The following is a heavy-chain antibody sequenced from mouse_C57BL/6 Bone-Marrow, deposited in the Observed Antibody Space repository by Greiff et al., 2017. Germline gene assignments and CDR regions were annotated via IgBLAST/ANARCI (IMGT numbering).Heavy chain of an antibody. CDR1: GYAFSSYW. D-gene: IGHD2-3*01. CDR3: ARIYDGYRGVCFDY. V-gene: IGHV1-80*01. Sequence: QVQLKESGAELVKPGASVKISCKASGYAFSSYWMNWVKQRPGKGLEWIGQIYPGDGDTNYNGKFKGKATLTADKSSSTAYMQRSSLTSEDSAVYFCARIYDGYRGVCFDYWGQGTTLTVSS. J-gene: IGHJ2*01. CDR2: IYPGDGDT.